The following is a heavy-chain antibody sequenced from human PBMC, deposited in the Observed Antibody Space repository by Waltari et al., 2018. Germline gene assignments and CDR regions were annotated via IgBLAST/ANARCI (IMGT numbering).Heavy chain of an antibody. CDR3: ARVVDGSFDI. CDR1: GFTFSNSY. Sequence: EVQLVETGGGLIKPGGSLRLSCSASGFTFSNSYMNWVRQAPGKGLEWLSLIYSGDNTYYADSVKGRFTISRDSSKNTVYLQMNSLRAEDTAVYFCARVVDGSFDIWGQGTMVTVSS. CDR2: IYSGDNT. J-gene: IGHJ3*02. V-gene: IGHV3-53*02. D-gene: IGHD2-2*03.